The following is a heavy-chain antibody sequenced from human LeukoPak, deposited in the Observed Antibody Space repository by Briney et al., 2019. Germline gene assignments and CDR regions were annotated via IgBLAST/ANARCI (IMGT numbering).Heavy chain of an antibody. CDR2: IYYSGST. CDR3: ARLRDDYVWGSYRYLDY. J-gene: IGHJ4*02. D-gene: IGHD3-16*02. V-gene: IGHV4-39*07. CDR1: GGSISSSSYY. Sequence: SETLSLTCTVSGGSISSSSYYWGWIRQPPGKGLEWIGSIYYSGSTYYNPSLKSRVTISVDTSKNQFSLKLSSVTAADTAVYYCARLRDDYVWGSYRYLDYWGQGTLVTVSS.